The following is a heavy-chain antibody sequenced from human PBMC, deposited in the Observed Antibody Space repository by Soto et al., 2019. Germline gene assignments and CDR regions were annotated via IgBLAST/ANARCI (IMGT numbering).Heavy chain of an antibody. Sequence: EVQLLESGGGLVQPGGSLRLSCAASGFTFSSYAMSWVRQAPGKGLEWVSAISGSGGSTYYADSVKGRFTISRDNSKNTLYLQMNSLRAEDTAVYYCAKTYGSGSYYSKKFGMDVWGQGTTVTVSS. CDR1: GFTFSSYA. CDR2: ISGSGGST. J-gene: IGHJ6*02. CDR3: AKTYGSGSYYSKKFGMDV. V-gene: IGHV3-23*01. D-gene: IGHD3-10*01.